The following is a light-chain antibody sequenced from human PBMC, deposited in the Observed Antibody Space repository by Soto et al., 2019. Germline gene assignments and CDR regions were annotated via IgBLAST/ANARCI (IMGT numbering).Light chain of an antibody. CDR3: KSRTTRNPLV. CDR2: EVT. J-gene: IGLJ3*02. V-gene: IGLV2-14*01. CDR1: SSDVGGYNY. Sequence: QSALTQPASVSGSPGQSITISCTGTSSDVGGYNYVSWYQQHPGKAPKLIIYEVTHRPSGVSSRFYGSRSGNTASLTISGHQAEDEDDYYCKSRTTRNPLVFGGGTKVTVL.